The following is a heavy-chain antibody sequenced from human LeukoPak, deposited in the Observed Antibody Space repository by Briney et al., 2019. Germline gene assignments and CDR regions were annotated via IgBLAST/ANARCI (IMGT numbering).Heavy chain of an antibody. V-gene: IGHV4-59*01. CDR2: IYYSGST. D-gene: IGHD2-2*01. CDR1: GGSISRYY. CDR3: ARDQGVPGASYYYYMDV. J-gene: IGHJ6*03. Sequence: SETLSLTCTVSGGSISRYYWSWIRQPPGKGLEWIGYIYYSGSTKYNPSLKSRVIISVDTSKHQFSLKLSSVTAADTAVYYCARDQGVPGASYYYYMDVWGKGTTVTVSS.